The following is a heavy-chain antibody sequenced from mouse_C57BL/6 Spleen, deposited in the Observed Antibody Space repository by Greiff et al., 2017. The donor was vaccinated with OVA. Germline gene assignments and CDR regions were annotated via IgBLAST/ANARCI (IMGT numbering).Heavy chain of an antibody. Sequence: EVQLVESGPGLVKPSQSLSLTCSVTGYSITSGYYWNWIRQFPGNKLEWMGYISYDGSNNYNPSLKNRISITRDTSKNQFFLKLNSVTTEDTATNYWARDGYYGAMDYGGQGPSSPFPS. CDR2: ISYDGSN. J-gene: IGHJ4*01. D-gene: IGHD2-3*01. CDR3: ARDGYYGAMDY. V-gene: IGHV3-6*01. CDR1: GYSITSGYY.